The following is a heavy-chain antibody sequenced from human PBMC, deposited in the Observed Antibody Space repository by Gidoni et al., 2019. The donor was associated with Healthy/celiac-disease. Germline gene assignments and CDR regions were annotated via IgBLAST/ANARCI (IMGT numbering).Heavy chain of an antibody. V-gene: IGHV4-38-2*02. J-gene: IGHJ5*02. CDR2: IYHCGST. CDR1: GYSISSGYY. Sequence: QVQLQESGPGLVKPSGTLSLICTVSGYSISSGYYWGWIRQPPGKGLEWIGGIYHCGSTYYNPSLKNRVTISVDTSKNQFSLKLSSVTAADTAVYYCARYYDSSGYYFRWFDPWGHGTLVTVSS. CDR3: ARYYDSSGYYFRWFDP. D-gene: IGHD3-22*01.